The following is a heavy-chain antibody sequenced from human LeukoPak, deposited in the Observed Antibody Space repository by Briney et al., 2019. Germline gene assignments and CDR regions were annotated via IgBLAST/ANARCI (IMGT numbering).Heavy chain of an antibody. V-gene: IGHV3-66*01. CDR3: ARALRRYMDV. D-gene: IGHD3-9*01. CDR1: GFTFSSYW. J-gene: IGHJ6*03. Sequence: PGGSLRLSCAASGFTFSSYWMSWVRQAPGKGLEWVSVIYSGGSTYYADSVKGRFTISRDNSKNTLYLQMNSLRAEDTAVYYCARALRRYMDVWGKGTTVTISS. CDR2: IYSGGST.